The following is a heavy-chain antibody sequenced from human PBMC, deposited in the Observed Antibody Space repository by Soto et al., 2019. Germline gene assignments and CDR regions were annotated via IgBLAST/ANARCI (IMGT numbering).Heavy chain of an antibody. Sequence: ASVKASCNASAYTFTGYYMHWVRQAPGQGLEWMGWINPNSGGTNYAQKFQGWVTMTRDTSISTAYMELSRLRSDDTAVYYCARARIAAAGPYDAFDIWGQGTMVTVSS. V-gene: IGHV1-2*04. CDR2: INPNSGGT. J-gene: IGHJ3*02. D-gene: IGHD6-13*01. CDR3: ARARIAAAGPYDAFDI. CDR1: AYTFTGYY.